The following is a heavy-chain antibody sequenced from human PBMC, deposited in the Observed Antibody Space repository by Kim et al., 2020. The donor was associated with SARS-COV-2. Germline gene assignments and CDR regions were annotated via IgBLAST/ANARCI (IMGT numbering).Heavy chain of an antibody. Sequence: SETLSLTCTVSGGSVSSGSYYWSWIRQPPGKGLEWIGYIYYSGSTNYNPSLKSRVTISVDTSKNQFSLKLSSVTAADTAVDYCARWGYCSGGSCYSWDYYYGMDVWGQGTTVTVSS. D-gene: IGHD2-15*01. V-gene: IGHV4-61*01. CDR1: GGSVSSGSYY. CDR3: ARWGYCSGGSCYSWDYYYGMDV. J-gene: IGHJ6*02. CDR2: IYYSGST.